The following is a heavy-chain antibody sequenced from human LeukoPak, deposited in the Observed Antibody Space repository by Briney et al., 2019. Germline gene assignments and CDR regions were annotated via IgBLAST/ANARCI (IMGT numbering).Heavy chain of an antibody. V-gene: IGHV1-69*13. J-gene: IGHJ6*02. CDR1: GGTFSSYA. CDR2: IIPIFGTA. D-gene: IGHD3-22*01. Sequence: ASVKVSCKASGGTFSSYAISWVRQAPGQGLEWMGGIIPIFGTANHAQKFQGRVTITADESTSTAYMELSSLRSEDTAVYYCASDYYDSSGYYDTYYYGMDVWGQGTTVTVSS. CDR3: ASDYYDSSGYYDTYYYGMDV.